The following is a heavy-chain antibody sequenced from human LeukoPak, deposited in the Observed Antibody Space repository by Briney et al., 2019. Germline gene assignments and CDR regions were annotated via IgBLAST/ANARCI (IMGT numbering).Heavy chain of an antibody. Sequence: GGSLRLSCVASGFSFTNFWMGWVRQAPGKGPEWVANVGKDGYGKNYLDAVWGRFTISRDNAKNSVYLQMNSLRAEDAALYYCVRDRDYYAIDYWGQGTLVAVSS. CDR3: VRDRDYYAIDY. J-gene: IGHJ4*02. CDR1: GFSFTNFW. CDR2: VGKDGYGK. D-gene: IGHD3-22*01. V-gene: IGHV3-7*01.